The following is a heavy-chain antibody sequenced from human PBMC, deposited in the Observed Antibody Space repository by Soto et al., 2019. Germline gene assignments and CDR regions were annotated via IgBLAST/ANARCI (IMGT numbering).Heavy chain of an antibody. CDR1: GGTFSSYA. Sequence: QVQLVQSGAEVKKPGSSVKVSCKASGGTFSSYAISWVRQAPGQGLEWMGGIIPIFGTANYAQKFQGRVTITADESTSTDYMELSSLRSEDTAVYYCAEGRYCTNGVCYTGFDYWGQGTLVTVSS. J-gene: IGHJ4*02. V-gene: IGHV1-69*01. CDR2: IIPIFGTA. CDR3: AEGRYCTNGVCYTGFDY. D-gene: IGHD2-8*01.